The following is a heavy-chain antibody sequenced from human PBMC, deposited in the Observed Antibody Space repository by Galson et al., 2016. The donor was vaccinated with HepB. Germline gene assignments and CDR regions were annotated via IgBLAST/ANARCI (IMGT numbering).Heavy chain of an antibody. CDR1: AFTVSSAY. CDR2: IYTGGST. J-gene: IGHJ4*02. D-gene: IGHD3-16*01. V-gene: IGHV3-66*01. Sequence: SLRLSCAASAFTVSSAYMSWVRQTPGQGLEWVALIYTGGSTYYADSVRGRFTISRDNSKNELYLQMNSLRVEDTAVYFCARGKSDWGSFDYWGQGTLVTVSS. CDR3: ARGKSDWGSFDY.